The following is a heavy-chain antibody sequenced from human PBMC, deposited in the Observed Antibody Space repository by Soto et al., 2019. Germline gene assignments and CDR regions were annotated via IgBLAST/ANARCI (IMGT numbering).Heavy chain of an antibody. J-gene: IGHJ5*02. CDR3: ARSPGGWFDP. Sequence: KPSESLSLTCTGSGDSISNNYWNWIRQPPGKGLEWIGYIYYSGSTNHNPSLKSRVTISVDTSKNQFSMKLSSVSAADTAVYYCARSPGGWFDPWGQGTLVTVSS. V-gene: IGHV4-59*01. CDR1: GDSISNNY. CDR2: IYYSGST.